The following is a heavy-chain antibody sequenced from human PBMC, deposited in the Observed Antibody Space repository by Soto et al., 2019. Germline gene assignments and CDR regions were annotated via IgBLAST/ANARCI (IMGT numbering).Heavy chain of an antibody. CDR3: ARDGSSAPFYYYYGMDV. CDR1: GNTFTSYG. CDR2: ISAYNGNT. V-gene: IGHV1-18*01. J-gene: IGHJ6*02. D-gene: IGHD6-6*01. Sequence: ASVKVSCKASGNTFTSYGISWVRQAPGQGLEWMGWISAYNGNTNYAQKLQGRVTMTTDTSTSTAYMELRSLRSDDTAVYYCARDGSSAPFYYYYGMDVWGQGTTVTVSS.